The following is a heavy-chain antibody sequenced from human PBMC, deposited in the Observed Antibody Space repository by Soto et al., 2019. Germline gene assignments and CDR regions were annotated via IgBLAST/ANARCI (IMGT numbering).Heavy chain of an antibody. CDR1: GFTFSSFE. D-gene: IGHD4-4*01. CDR2: ISSGADTI. V-gene: IGHV3-48*03. Sequence: EVQLVESGGGLVQPGGSLRLSCAASGFTFSSFEMKWVRQAPGKGLEWVSYISSGADTIYYADSVKGRFTISRDNAKNSLFLQMNSLRTEDTAVYYCARAPYGNHVDYWGQGTLVTVSS. J-gene: IGHJ4*02. CDR3: ARAPYGNHVDY.